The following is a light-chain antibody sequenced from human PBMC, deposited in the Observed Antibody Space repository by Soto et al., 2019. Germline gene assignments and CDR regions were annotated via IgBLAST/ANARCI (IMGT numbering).Light chain of an antibody. Sequence: EIVMTQSPATLSVSPGERATLSCRASQSVSSNLAWYQQKPGQAPRLLIYGASTRATGIPARFIGSGSGTEFTLTISSLQSEDFAVYYCQQYNNCPPLTFGGGTKVEIK. V-gene: IGKV3-15*01. CDR2: GAS. J-gene: IGKJ4*01. CDR1: QSVSSN. CDR3: QQYNNCPPLT.